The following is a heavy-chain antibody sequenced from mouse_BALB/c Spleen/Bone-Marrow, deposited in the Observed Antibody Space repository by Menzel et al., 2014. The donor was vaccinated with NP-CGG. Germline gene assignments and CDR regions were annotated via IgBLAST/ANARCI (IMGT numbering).Heavy chain of an antibody. CDR2: IDPANGNT. J-gene: IGHJ4*01. D-gene: IGHD1-1*02. CDR3: AFINYGYAMDY. V-gene: IGHV14-3*02. Sequence: EVKLVESGAELVKPGASVKLSCTASGFNIKDTYMHWVKQRPEQGLEWIGRIDPANGNTKYDPKFQGKATITADTSSNTAYLQLSSLTSEDTAVYYCAFINYGYAMDYWGQGPSVTVSS. CDR1: GFNIKDTY.